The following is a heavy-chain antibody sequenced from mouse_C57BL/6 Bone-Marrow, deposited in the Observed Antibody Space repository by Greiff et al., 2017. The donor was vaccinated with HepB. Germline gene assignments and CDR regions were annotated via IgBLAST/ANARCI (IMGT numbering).Heavy chain of an antibody. CDR3: ASYYYGSSYGFDY. CDR1: GYSITSGYY. V-gene: IGHV3-6*01. CDR2: ISYDGSN. Sequence: DVKLVESGPGLVKPSQSLSLTCSVTGYSITSGYYWNWIRQFPGNKLEWMGYISYDGSNNYNPSLKTRISITRDTSKNQFFLKLNSVTTEDTATYYCASYYYGSSYGFDYWGQGTTLTVSS. D-gene: IGHD1-1*01. J-gene: IGHJ2*01.